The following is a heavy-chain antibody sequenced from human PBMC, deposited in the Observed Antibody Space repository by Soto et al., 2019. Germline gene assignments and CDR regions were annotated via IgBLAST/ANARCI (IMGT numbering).Heavy chain of an antibody. Sequence: SETLSLTCTVSGGSISRYCWRWIRQPSGKGLEWIGRIYPSGSTNYSPSLKSRVTMSVDTSKNQLSLKLSSVTAADAAVYYCARGEIGNGYGMDVWGQGTTVTVSS. V-gene: IGHV4-4*07. D-gene: IGHD2-8*01. CDR2: IYPSGST. J-gene: IGHJ6*02. CDR3: ARGEIGNGYGMDV. CDR1: GGSISRYC.